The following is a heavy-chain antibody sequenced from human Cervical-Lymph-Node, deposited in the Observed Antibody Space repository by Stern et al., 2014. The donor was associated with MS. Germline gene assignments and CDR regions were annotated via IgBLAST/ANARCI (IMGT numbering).Heavy chain of an antibody. V-gene: IGHV1-2*06. J-gene: IGHJ4*02. CDR3: VREGRPRPGLGAN. CDR1: GYTFTGYY. CDR2: INPNGCYT. Sequence: QDPLAQSGAYVKKPGASVKVSCKASGYTFTGYYMHWVRQAPGQGLELSGRINPNGCYTNFAQKFQGRVTMTRDTSISTAYMELSSLRSDDTAVYYCVREGRPRPGLGANWGQGTQVIVSS. D-gene: IGHD4/OR15-4a*01.